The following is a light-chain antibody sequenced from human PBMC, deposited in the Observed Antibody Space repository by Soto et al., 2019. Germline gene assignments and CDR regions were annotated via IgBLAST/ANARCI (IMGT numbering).Light chain of an antibody. CDR1: SSNIGSNA. Sequence: QSFHTQPPSASGTPGQRVTISCSGSSSNIGSNAVSWYQQLPGTAPRLLLYSNNQRPSGVPDRFSGSKSGTSASLAISGLQSEDEADYYCAAWDDSLSGYVFATGTKVTVL. CDR3: AAWDDSLSGYV. CDR2: SNN. V-gene: IGLV1-44*01. J-gene: IGLJ1*01.